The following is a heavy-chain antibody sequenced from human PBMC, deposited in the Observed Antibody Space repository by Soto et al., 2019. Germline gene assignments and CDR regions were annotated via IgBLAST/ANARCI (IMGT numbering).Heavy chain of an antibody. CDR3: VKGGWYGSSSPSDR. CDR2: LSYDGIAQ. V-gene: IGHV3-30*18. CDR1: GFTLSRHD. D-gene: IGHD6-6*01. J-gene: IGHJ5*02. Sequence: QAQLVESGGDVVQPGGSLRLSCAASGFTLSRHDMHWFRQAPGKGLEWVAVLSYDGIAQYYADSVKGRFTISRDNSKNTLYLQMNSLRVEDTALYYCVKGGWYGSSSPSDRWGQGTLVTVSS.